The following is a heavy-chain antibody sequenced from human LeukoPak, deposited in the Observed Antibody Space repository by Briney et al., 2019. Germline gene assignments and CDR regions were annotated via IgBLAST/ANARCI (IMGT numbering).Heavy chain of an antibody. Sequence: GGSLRLSCTASGFTFISHAMHWVRQAPGKGLEWVAFIRFDGSKKYYAESVKGRFTISRDNSKSTLSLQMTSLRAVDTAVYYCVKDRQYYETSGYYSDAFDFWGQGTMVSVSS. V-gene: IGHV3-30*02. CDR2: IRFDGSKK. D-gene: IGHD3-22*01. CDR3: VKDRQYYETSGYYSDAFDF. J-gene: IGHJ3*01. CDR1: GFTFISHA.